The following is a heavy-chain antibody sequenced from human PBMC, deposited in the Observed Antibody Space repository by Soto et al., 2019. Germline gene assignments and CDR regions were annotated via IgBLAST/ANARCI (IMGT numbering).Heavy chain of an antibody. CDR1: GFTFSTYA. V-gene: IGHV3-23*01. J-gene: IGHJ4*02. Sequence: GGSLRLSCAASGFTFSTYAMSWVRQAPGKGLQWVSAISGSAGSTYYADSVKGRFTISRDNSKNTLYLQINSLRGEDTAVYFCVTGYHSDSWGQGPLVTVPS. CDR2: ISGSAGST. CDR3: VTGYHSDS. D-gene: IGHD5-18*01.